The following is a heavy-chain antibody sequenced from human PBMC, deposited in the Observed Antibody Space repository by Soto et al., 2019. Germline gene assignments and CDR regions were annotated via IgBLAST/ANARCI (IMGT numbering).Heavy chain of an antibody. V-gene: IGHV1-69*01. CDR3: ARVRWAAADHYFDY. CDR1: GGTFSSYA. D-gene: IGHD6-13*01. Sequence: QVQLVQSGAEVKKPGSSVKVSCKASGGTFSSYAISWVRQAPGQGLEWMGGIILIFGTANYAQKFQGRVTITADESTSTAYMELSSLRSEDTAVYYCARVRWAAADHYFDYWGQGTLVTVSS. CDR2: IILIFGTA. J-gene: IGHJ4*02.